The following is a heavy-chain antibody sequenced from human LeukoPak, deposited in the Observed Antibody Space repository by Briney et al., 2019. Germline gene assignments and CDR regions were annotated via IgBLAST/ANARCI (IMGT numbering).Heavy chain of an antibody. J-gene: IGHJ4*02. D-gene: IGHD3-10*01. V-gene: IGHV3-30*04. Sequence: GGSLRLSCAASGFTFSNYAMHWVRQAPGKGLEWLAVTSYDGSNKYYADSVKGRFTISRDNSKNTLYLQMNSLRAEDTAVYYCAKDISYYALDYALDYWGQGTLVTVSS. CDR3: AKDISYYALDYALDY. CDR1: GFTFSNYA. CDR2: TSYDGSNK.